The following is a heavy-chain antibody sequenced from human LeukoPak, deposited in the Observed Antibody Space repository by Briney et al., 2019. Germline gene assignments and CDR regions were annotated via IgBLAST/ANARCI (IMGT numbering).Heavy chain of an antibody. J-gene: IGHJ6*02. V-gene: IGHV4-34*01. CDR2: INHSGST. Sequence: SETLSLTCAVSGGSISSGGYYWSWIRQPPGKGLEWIGEINHSGSTNYNPSLKSRVTISVDTSKNQFSLKLSSVTAADTAVYYCARGSLIYYYYYGMDVWGQGTTVTVSS. CDR3: ARGSLIYYYYYGMDV. CDR1: GGSISSGGYY.